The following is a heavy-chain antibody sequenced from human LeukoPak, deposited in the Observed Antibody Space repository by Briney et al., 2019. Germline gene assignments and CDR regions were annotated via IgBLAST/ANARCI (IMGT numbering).Heavy chain of an antibody. CDR3: AKGSGINHYHWIDP. J-gene: IGHJ5*02. CDR2: ISGSGGST. CDR1: GLTFSSYA. D-gene: IGHD1-14*01. Sequence: GGSLRLSCAASGLTFSSYAMSWVRKAPGKGLEWFSAISGSGGSTYYADSVKGRFTISRDNSKNTLYLQMDSLRAEDTALYYCAKGSGINHYHWIDPWGQGTLVTVSS. V-gene: IGHV3-23*01.